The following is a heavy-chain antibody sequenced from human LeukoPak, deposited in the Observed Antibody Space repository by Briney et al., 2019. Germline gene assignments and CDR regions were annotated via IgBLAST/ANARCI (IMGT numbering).Heavy chain of an antibody. CDR1: GFMLSSYW. V-gene: IGHV3-7*01. Sequence: GGSLRLSCAASGFMLSSYWMSWVRQAPGKGLEWVANIKQDGSEKYYVDSVKGRFTISRDNAKNSLFLQMNRLRAVDTAVYYCAREGSQSASGTYPGNDWGQGTLVTVSS. J-gene: IGHJ4*02. D-gene: IGHD1-26*01. CDR2: IKQDGSEK. CDR3: AREGSQSASGTYPGND.